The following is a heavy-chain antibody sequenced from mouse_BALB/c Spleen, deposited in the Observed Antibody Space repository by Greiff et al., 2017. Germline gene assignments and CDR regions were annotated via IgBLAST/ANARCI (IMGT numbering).Heavy chain of an antibody. J-gene: IGHJ2*01. Sequence: EVKVIESGGGLVQPGGSLKLSCAASGFDFSSYWMSWVRQAPGKGLEWIGEINPDSSTINYTPSLKDKFIISRDNAKNTLYLQMSKVRSEDTALYYCERYYNGSSPYYFDYWGQGTTLTVSS. CDR1: GFDFSSYW. CDR3: ERYYNGSSPYYFDY. D-gene: IGHD1-1*01. CDR2: INPDSSTI. V-gene: IGHV4-1*02.